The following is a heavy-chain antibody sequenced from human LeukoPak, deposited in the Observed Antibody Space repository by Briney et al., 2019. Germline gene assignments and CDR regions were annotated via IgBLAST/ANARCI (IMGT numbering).Heavy chain of an antibody. Sequence: GGSLRLSCSASRFSSYTMNWVRQAPGKGLEWVSSIDPSSTYIYYADSVKGRFTISRDNSKNTLSLQMNSLRADDTAVYYCAKKSPIFGVVIPLFDYWGQGILVTVSS. J-gene: IGHJ4*02. CDR3: AKKSPIFGVVIPLFDY. V-gene: IGHV3-21*04. CDR1: RFSSYT. D-gene: IGHD3-3*01. CDR2: IDPSSTYI.